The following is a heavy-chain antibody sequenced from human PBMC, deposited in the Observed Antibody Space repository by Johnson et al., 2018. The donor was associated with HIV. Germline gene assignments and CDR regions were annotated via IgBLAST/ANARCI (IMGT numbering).Heavy chain of an antibody. J-gene: IGHJ3*02. CDR2: ISGSGGST. V-gene: IGHV3-23*04. Sequence: EKLVESGGGLVKPGGSLRLSCAASGFTFSSYAMSWVRQAPGKGLEWVSAISGSGGSTYYADSVKGRFTISRDNSKNTLYLQMNSLRAEDTAVYYCARVEPIRRAIDAFDIWGQGTMVTVSS. CDR3: ARVEPIRRAIDAFDI. CDR1: GFTFSSYA.